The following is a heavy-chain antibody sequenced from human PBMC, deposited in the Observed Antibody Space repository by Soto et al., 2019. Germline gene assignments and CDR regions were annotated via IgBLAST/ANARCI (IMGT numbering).Heavy chain of an antibody. Sequence: QVQLVQSGAEVKKPGASVKVSCKASGYTFTSYGISWVRQAPGQGLEWMGWISAYNGNTNYAQKLQGRVTMTTDTSTSTAYMALTSLRSDDTAVDYCARSPLGWYVRPDYYYGMDVWGQGTTVTVSS. CDR1: GYTFTSYG. CDR2: ISAYNGNT. D-gene: IGHD6-19*01. CDR3: ARSPLGWYVRPDYYYGMDV. J-gene: IGHJ6*02. V-gene: IGHV1-18*01.